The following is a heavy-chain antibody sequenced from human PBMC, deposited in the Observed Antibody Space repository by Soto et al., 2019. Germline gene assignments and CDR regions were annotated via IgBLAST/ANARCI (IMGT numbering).Heavy chain of an antibody. CDR2: IKSKTDGGTT. D-gene: IGHD2-15*01. V-gene: IGHV3-15*07. J-gene: IGHJ4*02. Sequence: GESLKISCAASGFTFSNAWMNWVRQAPGKGLEWVGRIKSKTDGGTTDYAAPVKGRFTISRDGSKNTLYLQMNSLKTEDTAVYYCTTDFLVVVVAATSQTFDYWGQGTLVTVSS. CDR3: TTDFLVVVVAATSQTFDY. CDR1: GFTFSNAW.